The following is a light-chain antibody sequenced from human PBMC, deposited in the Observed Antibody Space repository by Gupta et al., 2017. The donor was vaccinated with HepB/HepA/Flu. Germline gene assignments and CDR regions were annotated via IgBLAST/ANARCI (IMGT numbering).Light chain of an antibody. CDR3: QQSDSFPFT. V-gene: IGKV1-39*01. CDR2: TAS. CDR1: QSIRNY. Sequence: DLQLPQSPSSLSASVGDRVTITCRASQSIRNYLNWYQQKPGKAPKLLIYTASSLQSGVPTRFSGSGSGTDFTLTISSLQPEDFASYFCQQSDSFPFTFGQGTKLEIK. J-gene: IGKJ2*01.